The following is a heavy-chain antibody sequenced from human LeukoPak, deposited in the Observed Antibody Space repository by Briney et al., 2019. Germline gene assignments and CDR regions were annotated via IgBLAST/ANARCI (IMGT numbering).Heavy chain of an antibody. CDR2: ISWNSGSV. D-gene: IGHD4-23*01. V-gene: IGHV3-9*01. J-gene: IGHJ4*02. CDR3: AKEDGDKGPFDS. CDR1: GFTFDDYA. Sequence: SLRLSCTASGFTFDDYAMHWVRQAPGKGLEWVSGISWNSGSVGYADSVKGRFTISRDNAKNSLYLQMNSLRTEDTALYYCAKEDGDKGPFDSWGQGTLVTVSS.